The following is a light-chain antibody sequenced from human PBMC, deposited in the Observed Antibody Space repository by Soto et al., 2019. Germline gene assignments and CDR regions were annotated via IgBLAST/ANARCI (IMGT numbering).Light chain of an antibody. CDR3: QQYNSYWT. Sequence: DIQITQSPSTLSASVGERVKINCRASQSIDSWFAWFQQKPGKAPNLLIYQASGLQTGVPSRFSGRGSGTEFSLTISSLQPDDFATYYCQQYNSYWTFGQGTKVDIK. CDR1: QSIDSW. CDR2: QAS. V-gene: IGKV1-5*03. J-gene: IGKJ1*01.